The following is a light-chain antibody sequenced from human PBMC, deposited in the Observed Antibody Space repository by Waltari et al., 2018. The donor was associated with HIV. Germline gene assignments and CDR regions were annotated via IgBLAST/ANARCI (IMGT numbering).Light chain of an antibody. Sequence: QSVLTQPPSASGTPGQRVTIACSGSSSTIGSNTVNWYQQLPGTAPKLLIYSNNQRPSVVPYRFSCSKSGTSASLAISGLQSEDEADYYCAVWGDSLNGPVFGGGTKLTVL. CDR2: SNN. CDR1: SSTIGSNT. CDR3: AVWGDSLNGPV. J-gene: IGLJ2*01. V-gene: IGLV1-44*01.